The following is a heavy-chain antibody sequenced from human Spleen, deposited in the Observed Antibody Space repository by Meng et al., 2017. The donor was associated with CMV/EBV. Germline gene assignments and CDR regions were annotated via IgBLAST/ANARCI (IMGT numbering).Heavy chain of an antibody. CDR1: GGTISGCA. CDR2: IVPILGII. V-gene: IGHV1-69*04. Sequence: SGGTISGCAISWVRQAPGQGLEWMGRIVPILGIINYAQKFQGTVTITADRSTGTAYMELSSLRSEDTAVYYCARSLYPYAPEKTRFDPWGQGTLVTVSS. CDR3: ARSLYPYAPEKTRFDP. J-gene: IGHJ5*02. D-gene: IGHD2-2*02.